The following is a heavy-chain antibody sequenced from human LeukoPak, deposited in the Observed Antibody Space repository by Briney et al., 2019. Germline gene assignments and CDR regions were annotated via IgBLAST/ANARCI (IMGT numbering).Heavy chain of an antibody. CDR1: GFTFSNYA. D-gene: IGHD3-9*01. CDR3: AKWGDYDVLTGYYVSDY. Sequence: GGSLRLSCAASGFTFSNYAMSWVRQAPGKGLEWVSAITGSGGNTYYAASVKGRFTISRDNSKNTVFLQMNSLRAEDTAVYYCAKWGDYDVLTGYYVSDYWGQGTLVTVSS. V-gene: IGHV3-23*01. CDR2: ITGSGGNT. J-gene: IGHJ4*02.